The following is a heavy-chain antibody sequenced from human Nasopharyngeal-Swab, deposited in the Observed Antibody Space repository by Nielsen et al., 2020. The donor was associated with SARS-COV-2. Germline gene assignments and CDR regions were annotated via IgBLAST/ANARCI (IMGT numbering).Heavy chain of an antibody. CDR3: ARGVGRRLDY. CDR1: GGSISSGGYY. V-gene: IGHV4-30-4*01. D-gene: IGHD1-1*01. J-gene: IGHJ4*02. Sequence: SETLSLTCTVSGGSISSGGYYWSWIRQPPGKGLEWIGYIYYSGSTYYNPSLKSRVTISVDTSKNQFSLKLSSVTAADTAVYYCARGVGRRLDYWGQGTLVTVSS. CDR2: IYYSGST.